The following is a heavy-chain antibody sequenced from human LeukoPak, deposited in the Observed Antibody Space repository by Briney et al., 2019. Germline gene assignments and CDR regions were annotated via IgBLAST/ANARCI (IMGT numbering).Heavy chain of an antibody. J-gene: IGHJ6*02. Sequence: GASVKVSCKTSGYTFTSDGISWVRQAPGQGLEWMGWIGTYKGNTNYAQMFQGRVTMTTDTSTSTAYMELKNLRSHDTAVYYCARTLGMVVVKTFYCMDVWGQGTTVTVSS. CDR2: IGTYKGNT. CDR3: ARTLGMVVVKTFYCMDV. V-gene: IGHV1-18*01. CDR1: GYTFTSDG. D-gene: IGHD3-22*01.